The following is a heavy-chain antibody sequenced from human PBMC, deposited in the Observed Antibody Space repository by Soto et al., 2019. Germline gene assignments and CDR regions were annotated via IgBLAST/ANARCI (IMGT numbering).Heavy chain of an antibody. V-gene: IGHV5-10-1*01. CDR3: AGEITQIWLSGDYYYYGMDV. CDR1: GYSFTSYW. CDR2: IDPSDSYT. Sequence: GGSLKISCKGSGYSFTSYWISWVRQMPGKGLEWMGRIDPSDSYTNYSPSFQGHVTISADKSISTAYLQWSSLKASDTAMYYCAGEITQIWLSGDYYYYGMDVWGQGTTVTVSS. J-gene: IGHJ6*02. D-gene: IGHD5-18*01.